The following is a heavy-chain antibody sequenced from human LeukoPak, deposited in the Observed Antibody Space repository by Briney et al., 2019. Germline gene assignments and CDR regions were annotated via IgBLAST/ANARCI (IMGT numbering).Heavy chain of an antibody. CDR2: IYTSGST. CDR3: AKIVGANLLVHHDAFDI. D-gene: IGHD1-26*01. Sequence: NPSETLSLTCTVSGGSISSYYWSWIRQPAGKGLEWIGRIYTSGSTNYNPSLKSRVTMSVDTSKNQFSLKLSSVTAADTAVYYCAKIVGANLLVHHDAFDIWGQGTMVTVSS. V-gene: IGHV4-4*07. J-gene: IGHJ3*02. CDR1: GGSISSYY.